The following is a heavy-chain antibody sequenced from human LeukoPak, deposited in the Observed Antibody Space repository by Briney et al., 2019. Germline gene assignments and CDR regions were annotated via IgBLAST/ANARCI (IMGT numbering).Heavy chain of an antibody. J-gene: IGHJ4*02. Sequence: GGSLRLSCAASGFTFSSYAMHWVRQAPGKGLEWVAVISYDGSNKYYADSVKGRFTISRDNSKNTLYLQMNSLRAEDTAVYYCARGFTMLGTDYWGQGTLVTVSS. D-gene: IGHD3-10*02. CDR2: ISYDGSNK. V-gene: IGHV3-30*04. CDR1: GFTFSSYA. CDR3: ARGFTMLGTDY.